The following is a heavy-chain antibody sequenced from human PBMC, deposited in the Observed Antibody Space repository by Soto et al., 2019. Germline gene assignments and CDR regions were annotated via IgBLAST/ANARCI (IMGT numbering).Heavy chain of an antibody. V-gene: IGHV3-21*01. CDR1: GFTFSSYN. Sequence: EVQLVESGGGLVKPGGSLRLSCAASGFTFSSYNMNWVRQAPGKGLEWVSSISGSSSYIYYADSVKGRFTISRDNAKNSLYLQMNSLRAEDTAGYYCARDRQDRLYLYHYMDVWGKGTTVTVSS. J-gene: IGHJ6*03. D-gene: IGHD2-2*01. CDR3: ARDRQDRLYLYHYMDV. CDR2: ISGSSSYI.